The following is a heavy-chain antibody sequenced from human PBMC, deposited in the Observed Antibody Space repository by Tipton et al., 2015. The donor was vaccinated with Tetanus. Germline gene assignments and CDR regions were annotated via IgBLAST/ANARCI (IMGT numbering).Heavy chain of an antibody. D-gene: IGHD3-10*01. Sequence: TLSLTCNVSGGSLSSRYWSWIRQTAGKRLEWIGRIYISGSTDYNPSLKTRVSMSVDMSKNQFSLKLSSVTAADTAVYYCARGVWFGPGPKYYFDYWGQGTLVTVSS. CDR1: GGSLSSRY. CDR3: ARGVWFGPGPKYYFDY. V-gene: IGHV4-4*07. CDR2: IYISGST. J-gene: IGHJ4*02.